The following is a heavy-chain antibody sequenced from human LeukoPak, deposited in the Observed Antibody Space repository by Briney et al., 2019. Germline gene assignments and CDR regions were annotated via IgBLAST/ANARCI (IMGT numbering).Heavy chain of an antibody. CDR2: IWYDGSNK. D-gene: IGHD6-19*01. V-gene: IGHV3-33*03. CDR3: AKEYSSGWYYFDY. Sequence: PGGSLRLSCAASGFTFSSYGMHWVRQAPGKGPEWVAVIWYDGSNKYYADSVKGRFTISRDNSKNTLYLQMNSLRAEDTAVYYCAKEYSSGWYYFDYWGQGTLVTVSS. J-gene: IGHJ4*02. CDR1: GFTFSSYG.